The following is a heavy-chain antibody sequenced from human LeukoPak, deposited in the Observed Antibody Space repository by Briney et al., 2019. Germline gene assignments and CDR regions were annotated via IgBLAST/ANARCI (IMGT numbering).Heavy chain of an antibody. CDR3: AKDRVYPNDVFDV. V-gene: IGHV3-23*01. CDR2: ISGSGGVT. Sequence: PGGSLRLSCAVSGFTLTTYAMSWVRQAPGKGLEWVSAISGSGGVTWYADSVKGRFSISRDTSKNTLFLQMNSLRADDTALYYCAKDRVYPNDVFDVWGQGTMVTVS. D-gene: IGHD6-6*01. J-gene: IGHJ3*01. CDR1: GFTLTTYA.